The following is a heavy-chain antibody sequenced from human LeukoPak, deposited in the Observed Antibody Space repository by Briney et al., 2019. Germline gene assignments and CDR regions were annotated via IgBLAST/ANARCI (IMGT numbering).Heavy chain of an antibody. CDR2: IWYDGSNK. D-gene: IGHD5-18*01. J-gene: IGHJ4*02. V-gene: IGHV3-33*01. CDR3: ARVEGYSYGPVRY. Sequence: GRSLRLSCAASGFTFRSYGMHWVRQAPGKGLDWVAVIWYDGSNKYYADSVKGRFTISRDNSKNTLYLQMNSLRAEDTAVYYCARVEGYSYGPVRYWGQGTLVTVSS. CDR1: GFTFRSYG.